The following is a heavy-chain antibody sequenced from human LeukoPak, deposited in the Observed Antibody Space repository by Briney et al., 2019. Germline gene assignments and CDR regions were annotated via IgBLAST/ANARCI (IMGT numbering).Heavy chain of an antibody. CDR1: GFSFSNFG. CDR3: AKDRESTNGYILNY. Sequence: GGSLRLSCAASGFSFSNFGIHWVRQAAGKGLEWVAFIGFDGSDKHYAHSVKGRFTISRDDSKNTLYLQMDSLRSEDTAVYYCAKDRESTNGYILNYWGQGTLVTVSS. CDR2: IGFDGSDK. J-gene: IGHJ4*02. D-gene: IGHD5-24*01. V-gene: IGHV3-30*02.